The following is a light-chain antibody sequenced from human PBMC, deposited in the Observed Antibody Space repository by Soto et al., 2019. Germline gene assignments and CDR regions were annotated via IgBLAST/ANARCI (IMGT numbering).Light chain of an antibody. CDR3: MQGAHWPPWT. CDR1: QSLEYSDGNTY. Sequence: DVVMTQSPLSLPVTLGQPASISCRSSQSLEYSDGNTYLSWIQQRPGQSPRRLIYKVSNRDSGVPDRFSGSGSGTDFTLKISRVEAEDVGVYYCMQGAHWPPWTFGQGTRVEIK. V-gene: IGKV2-30*01. CDR2: KVS. J-gene: IGKJ1*01.